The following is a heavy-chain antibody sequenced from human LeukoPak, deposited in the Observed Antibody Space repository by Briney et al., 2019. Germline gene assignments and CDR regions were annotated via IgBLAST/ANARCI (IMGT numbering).Heavy chain of an antibody. V-gene: IGHV3-11*01. CDR2: VSGSDENK. CDR1: GFTFSDYY. J-gene: IGHJ4*02. Sequence: GGSLRLSCAASGFTFSDYYMTWIRQAPGQGLEWISYVSGSDENKYYAGSVRGRFAISRDNAEKSLFLQMSNVRAEDTAVYYCARAGLGGHYIDYWGQGTLVTVSS. CDR3: ARAGLGGHYIDY. D-gene: IGHD2-15*01.